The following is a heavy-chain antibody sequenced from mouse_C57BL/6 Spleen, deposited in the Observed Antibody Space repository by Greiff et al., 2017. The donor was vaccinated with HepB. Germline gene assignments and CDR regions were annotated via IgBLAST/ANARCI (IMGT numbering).Heavy chain of an antibody. J-gene: IGHJ4*01. CDR2: ISYSGST. Sequence: EVMLVESGPGMVKPSQSLSLTCTVTGYSITSGYDWHWIRHFPGNKLEWMGYISYSGSTNYNPSLKSRISITHDTSKNHFFLKLNSVTTEDTATYYCARSGSSSYYYAMDYWGQGTSVTVSS. D-gene: IGHD1-1*01. CDR3: ARSGSSSYYYAMDY. V-gene: IGHV3-1*01. CDR1: GYSITSGYD.